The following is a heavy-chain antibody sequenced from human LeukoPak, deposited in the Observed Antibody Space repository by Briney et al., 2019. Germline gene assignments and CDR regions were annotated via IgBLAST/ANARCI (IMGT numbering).Heavy chain of an antibody. CDR2: IYTIGNT. D-gene: IGHD3-22*01. J-gene: IGHJ4*02. CDR1: GGSISSYY. CDR3: ARSRYYHGSSSYYGFDY. V-gene: IGHV4-4*07. Sequence: SETLSLTCTVSGGSISSYYWSWIRQPAGKGLEWIGRIYTIGNTNYNPSLKSRVTMSVDTSKNQFSLKLNSVTAADTAVYYCARSRYYHGSSSYYGFDYWGQGTLVTVSS.